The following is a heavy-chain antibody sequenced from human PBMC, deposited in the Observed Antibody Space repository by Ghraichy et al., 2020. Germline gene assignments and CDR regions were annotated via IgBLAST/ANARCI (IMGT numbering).Heavy chain of an antibody. V-gene: IGHV4-61*01. CDR1: GGSVSSGSYY. CDR3: ARARDADVSGYYPLHDAFDI. J-gene: IGHJ3*02. CDR2: IYYSGST. D-gene: IGHD3-22*01. Sequence: SETLSLTCTVSGGSVSSGSYYWSWIRQPPGKGLEWIGCIYYSGSTNYNPSLKSRVTISVDTSKNQISLKLSSVTAADTAVYYCARARDADVSGYYPLHDAFDIWGQGTMVTVSS.